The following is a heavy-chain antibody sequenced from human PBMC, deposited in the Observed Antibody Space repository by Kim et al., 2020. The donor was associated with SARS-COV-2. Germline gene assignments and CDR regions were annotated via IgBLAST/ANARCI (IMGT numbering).Heavy chain of an antibody. Sequence: YTPSLKSRVTMSVDTSKNQFSLKLSSVTAADTAVYYCARGSGAARCYFDYWGQGTLVTVSS. D-gene: IGHD6-6*01. J-gene: IGHJ4*02. V-gene: IGHV4-31*02. CDR3: ARGSGAARCYFDY.